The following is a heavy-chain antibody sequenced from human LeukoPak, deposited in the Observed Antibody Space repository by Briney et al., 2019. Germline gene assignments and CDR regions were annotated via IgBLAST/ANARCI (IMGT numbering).Heavy chain of an antibody. J-gene: IGHJ5*02. Sequence: ASVKVSCKASGYTFTSYDINWVRQATGQGLEWMGWMNPNSGNTGYAQKFQGRVTMTRNTSISTAYMELSSLRSEDTAVYYCARGVVVVAATSPRFDPWGQGTLVTVSP. D-gene: IGHD2-15*01. CDR2: MNPNSGNT. V-gene: IGHV1-8*01. CDR1: GYTFTSYD. CDR3: ARGVVVVAATSPRFDP.